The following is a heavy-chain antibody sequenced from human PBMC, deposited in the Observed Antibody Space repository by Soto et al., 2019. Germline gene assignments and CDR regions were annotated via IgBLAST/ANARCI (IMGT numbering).Heavy chain of an antibody. Sequence: ASVKVSCKVSGYTLTELSMHWVRQAPGKGLEWMGGFDPEDGETIYAQKFQGRVTMTEDTSTDTAYMELSSLRSEDTAVYYCATGGSSSLAAMYYFDYWGQGTLVTVSS. D-gene: IGHD6-6*01. CDR1: GYTLTELS. J-gene: IGHJ4*02. CDR3: ATGGSSSLAAMYYFDY. CDR2: FDPEDGET. V-gene: IGHV1-24*01.